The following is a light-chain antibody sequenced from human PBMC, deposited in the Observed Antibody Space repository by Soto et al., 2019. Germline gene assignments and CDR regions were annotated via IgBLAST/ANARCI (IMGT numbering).Light chain of an antibody. CDR1: QAISSS. J-gene: IGKJ2*01. V-gene: IGKV1-9*01. CDR2: AAS. Sequence: DIQLTQSPSFLSASVGDRVTITCRASQAISSSLAWYQHNPGKAPKLLIYAASTLQNGVPPSFSGSGSGTEFTLTISRLQPEDFATYYCQQHNDSRYTFGQGTKVEIK. CDR3: QQHNDSRYT.